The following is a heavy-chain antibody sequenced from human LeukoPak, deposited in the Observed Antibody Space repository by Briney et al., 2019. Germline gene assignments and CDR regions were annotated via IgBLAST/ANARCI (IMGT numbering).Heavy chain of an antibody. CDR1: GGSFSGFY. CDR2: INHSGST. V-gene: IGHV4-34*01. D-gene: IGHD2-2*01. J-gene: IGHJ6*02. CDR3: RIVVVPAAHNYHYYYGMDV. Sequence: SETLSLTCAVSGGSFSGFYWSWIRQSPGKGLGWIGEINHSGSTNYNPSLKGRVIISVDTSKNQFSLKLTSVTAADTAVYYCRIVVVPAAHNYHYYYGMDVWGQGTTVTVSS.